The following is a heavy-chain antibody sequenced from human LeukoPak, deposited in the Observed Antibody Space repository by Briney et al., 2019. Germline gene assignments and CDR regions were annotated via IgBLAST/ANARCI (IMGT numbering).Heavy chain of an antibody. J-gene: IGHJ5*02. CDR1: GGSTSSSSYY. Sequence: SETLSLTCTVSGGSTSSSSYYWGWIRQPPGKGLEWIGSIYYSGSTYYNPSLKTRVTISGDTSKNQFSLHLNSVTPEDTAVYYCARRLTQYDCFDPWGQGILVTVSS. D-gene: IGHD2-2*01. CDR2: IYYSGST. V-gene: IGHV4-39*01. CDR3: ARRLTQYDCFDP.